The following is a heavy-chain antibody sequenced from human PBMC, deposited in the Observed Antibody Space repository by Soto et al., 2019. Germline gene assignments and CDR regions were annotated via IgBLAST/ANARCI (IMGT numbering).Heavy chain of an antibody. J-gene: IGHJ4*02. Sequence: EVQLVESGGGLVQPGGSLRLSCAASGFTFSYNSMNWVRQAPGKGLEWVSYINSGSSSIYYADSVKGRFTISRDNAKNSLYLQMNSLRDEDTAVYFCARGRAGYGENLDYWGQGTLVTVSS. D-gene: IGHD5-12*01. V-gene: IGHV3-48*02. CDR1: GFTFSYNS. CDR2: INSGSSSI. CDR3: ARGRAGYGENLDY.